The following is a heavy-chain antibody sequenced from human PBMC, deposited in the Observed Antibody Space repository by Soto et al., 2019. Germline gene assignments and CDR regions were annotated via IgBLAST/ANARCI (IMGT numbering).Heavy chain of an antibody. CDR2: INPSGGGT. Sequence: ASVKVSCKASGNTFTIYYMQWVRQAPGQGLEWMGMINPSGGGTSYAQQFQGRVTMTRDTSTSTVYMELSSLRSEDTAVYYCARERGNDAFDIWGQGTMVTV. CDR1: GNTFTIYY. CDR3: ARERGNDAFDI. V-gene: IGHV1-46*01. J-gene: IGHJ3*02.